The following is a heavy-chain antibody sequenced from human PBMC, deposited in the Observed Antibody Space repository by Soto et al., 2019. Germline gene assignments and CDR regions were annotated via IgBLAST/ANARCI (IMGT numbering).Heavy chain of an antibody. D-gene: IGHD3-10*01. V-gene: IGHV4-30-4*01. CDR3: ARQGFGVLHGFVDV. CDR2: IYYSGST. Sequence: SETLSLTCTVSGGAISSGDYYWSWIRQPPGKGLEWIGYIYYSGSTYYNPSLKSRVTISVDTSKNQFSLTLTSVTAADTAVYYCARQGFGVLHGFVDVWGQGITVTVSS. CDR1: GGAISSGDYY. J-gene: IGHJ6*01.